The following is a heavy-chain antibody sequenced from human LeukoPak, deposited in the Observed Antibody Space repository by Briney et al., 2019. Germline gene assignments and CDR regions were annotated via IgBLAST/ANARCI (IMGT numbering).Heavy chain of an antibody. J-gene: IGHJ4*02. D-gene: IGHD1-26*01. CDR2: ISGSGGVT. CDR3: AKTLRDSGSYNRYDY. Sequence: LPGGSLRLSCAASGFTFSSYAVSWVRQAPGKGLEWVSAISGSGGVTDYADSVKGRFTISRDNSKNTLYLQMNSLRAEDTAVYYCAKTLRDSGSYNRYDYWGQGTLVTVSS. V-gene: IGHV3-23*01. CDR1: GFTFSSYA.